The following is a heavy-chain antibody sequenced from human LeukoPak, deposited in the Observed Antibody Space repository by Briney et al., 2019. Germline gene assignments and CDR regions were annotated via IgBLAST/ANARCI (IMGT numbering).Heavy chain of an antibody. V-gene: IGHV3-7*01. J-gene: IGHJ4*02. CDR3: ARDYDFWSGYYLIEGFFDY. CDR1: GFTFSSYW. CDR2: IKQDGSEK. Sequence: GGSLRLSCAASGFTFSSYWMSWVRQAPGKGLEWVANIKQDGSEKYYVDSVKGRFTISRDNAKNSLYLQMNSLSAEDTAVYYCARDYDFWSGYYLIEGFFDYWGQGTLVTVSS. D-gene: IGHD3-3*01.